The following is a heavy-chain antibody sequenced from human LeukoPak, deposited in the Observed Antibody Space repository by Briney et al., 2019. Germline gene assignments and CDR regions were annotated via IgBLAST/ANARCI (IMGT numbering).Heavy chain of an antibody. D-gene: IGHD3-10*01. CDR3: ARGVKTIDY. V-gene: IGHV3-30*12. CDR2: IPKDGSNK. J-gene: IGHJ4*02. Sequence: PGGSLRLSCAASGFTFSSYGMHWVRQAPGKGLEWVAYIPKDGSNKFYADSVKGRFTISRDNSKNTLSLQMNSLRAEDTAVYYCARGVKTIDYWGQGTLVTVSS. CDR1: GFTFSSYG.